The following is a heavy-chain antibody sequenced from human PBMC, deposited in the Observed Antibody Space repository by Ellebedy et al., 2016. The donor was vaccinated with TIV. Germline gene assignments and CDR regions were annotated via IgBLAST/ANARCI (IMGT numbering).Heavy chain of an antibody. V-gene: IGHV3-23*01. CDR2: IGGSGYST. D-gene: IGHD7-27*01. CDR3: AKDVRYTTGWGGALDI. CDR1: GFNFGGHA. J-gene: IGHJ3*02. Sequence: PGGSLRLSCTASGFNFGGHAMKWVRQAPGKGLEWVSSIGGSGYSTHDADYVKGRFTISRDNSRNTLYLQMNSLGGEDTAVYFCAKDVRYTTGWGGALDIWGQGAMVTVSS.